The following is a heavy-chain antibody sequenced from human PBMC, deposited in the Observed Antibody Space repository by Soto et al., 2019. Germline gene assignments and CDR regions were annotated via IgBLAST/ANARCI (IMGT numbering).Heavy chain of an antibody. CDR2: IYYTGNT. Sequence: QVQLQESGPGLVKPSQTLSLSCTVSGASISSGDYYWSWIRQPPGKGLEWIGYIYYTGNTVFNPSLNSRVYILVDTSKNQFSLKLNPVTAADTAVYYCSSLPDGYTAGLDYWGQGTLVTVSS. CDR3: SSLPDGYTAGLDY. V-gene: IGHV4-30-4*01. CDR1: GASISSGDYY. J-gene: IGHJ4*02. D-gene: IGHD5-12*01.